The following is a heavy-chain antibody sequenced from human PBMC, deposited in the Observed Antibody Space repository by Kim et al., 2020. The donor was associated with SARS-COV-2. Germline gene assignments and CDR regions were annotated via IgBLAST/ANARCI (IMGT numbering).Heavy chain of an antibody. V-gene: IGHV1-69*01. Sequence: ATYAQKFQGRVTITADESTSTAYMELSSLRSEDTAVYYCARGRSGGPFDYWGQGTLVTVSS. CDR3: ARGRSGGPFDY. J-gene: IGHJ4*02. D-gene: IGHD2-15*01. CDR2: A.